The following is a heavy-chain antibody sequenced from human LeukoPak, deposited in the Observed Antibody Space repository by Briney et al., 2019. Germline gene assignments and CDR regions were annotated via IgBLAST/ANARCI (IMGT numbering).Heavy chain of an antibody. D-gene: IGHD3-22*01. CDR1: GYTFTSYY. CDR3: ARDSWPHYYDSSGYYPTDY. CDR2: INPSGGST. Sequence: ASVTVSCKASGYTFTSYYMHWVRQAPGQGFEWMGIINPSGGSTSYAQKFQGRVTMTRDTSTSTVYMELSSLRSEDTAVYYCARDSWPHYYDSSGYYPTDYWGQGTLVTVSS. V-gene: IGHV1-46*01. J-gene: IGHJ4*02.